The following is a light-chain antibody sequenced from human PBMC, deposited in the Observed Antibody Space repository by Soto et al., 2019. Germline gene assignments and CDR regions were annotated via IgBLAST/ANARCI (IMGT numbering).Light chain of an antibody. CDR2: AAA. Sequence: DIQMTQSPSSLSASVGDRVTITCRASQGIRNALGWYQQKPGKALKRLIYAAANLQSGVPSRLSGSGSGTEFPLTISSLQPEDWATYNCLQHNRFPRTFGNGTKVAIK. J-gene: IGKJ1*01. CDR3: LQHNRFPRT. CDR1: QGIRNA. V-gene: IGKV1-17*01.